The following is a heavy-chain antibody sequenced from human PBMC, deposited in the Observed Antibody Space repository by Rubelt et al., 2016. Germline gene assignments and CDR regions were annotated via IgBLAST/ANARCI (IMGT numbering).Heavy chain of an antibody. J-gene: IGHJ3*02. Sequence: QLQLQESGPGLVKPSETLSLTCTVSGGSISSSSYYWGWIRQPPGKGLEWIGSIYYSGSTYYNPSLKGRVTISVDTSKNQFSLKLSSVTAADTAVYYCARRFKGHGAFDIWGQGTMVTVSS. CDR3: ARRFKGHGAFDI. D-gene: IGHD3-10*01. CDR1: GGSISSSSYY. CDR2: IYYSGST. V-gene: IGHV4-39*07.